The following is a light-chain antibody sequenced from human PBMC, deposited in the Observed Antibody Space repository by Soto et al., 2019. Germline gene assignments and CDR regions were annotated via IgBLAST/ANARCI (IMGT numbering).Light chain of an antibody. V-gene: IGLV2-11*01. J-gene: IGLJ1*01. CDR2: DVN. Sequence: QSALTQPRSVSGCPGQSVTISCTGSSSDVGGSNYVSWYQQHPGKAPKLMIYDVNKRPSGVPDRFSGSKAGNTASLTISGLQAEDEADYYCSSYAGSYMHYVFAPGTELTV. CDR1: SSDVGGSNY. CDR3: SSYAGSYMHYV.